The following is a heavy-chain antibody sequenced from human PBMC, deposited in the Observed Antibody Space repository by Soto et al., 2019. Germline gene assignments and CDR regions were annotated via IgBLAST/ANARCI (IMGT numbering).Heavy chain of an antibody. J-gene: IGHJ3*01. V-gene: IGHV3-23*01. CDR1: GFMFNNSA. CDR3: ARAKAVVIGALEF. CDR2: VSDNGGSRGGT. D-gene: IGHD2-21*01. Sequence: PGGSLRLSCKASGFMFNNSAMTWVRQAPGQGLQWVASVSDNGGSRGGTYYADSVKGRFTISRDNSKNTLYLQLDSLTGADTAGYFWARAKAVVIGALEFRGQGAMVTVSS.